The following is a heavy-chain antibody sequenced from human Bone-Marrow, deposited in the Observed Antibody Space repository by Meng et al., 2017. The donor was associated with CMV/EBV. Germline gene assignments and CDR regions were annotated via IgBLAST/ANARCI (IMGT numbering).Heavy chain of an antibody. D-gene: IGHD4-17*01. J-gene: IGHJ5*02. CDR2: TYYRSKWYD. CDR1: GDSVSSNSAA. Sequence: SGDSVSSNSAAWNWIRQSPSRGLEWLGRTYYRSKWYDDYAVSVKSRITINPDTSKNQFSLQLNSVTPEDTAVYYCARDYGDYGWFDPWGQGTLVTVSS. CDR3: ARDYGDYGWFDP. V-gene: IGHV6-1*01.